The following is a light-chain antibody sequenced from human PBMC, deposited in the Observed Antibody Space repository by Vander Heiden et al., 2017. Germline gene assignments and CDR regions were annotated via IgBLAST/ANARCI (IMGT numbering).Light chain of an antibody. CDR1: SSNIGNNN. V-gene: IGLV1-44*01. CDR3: AAWDDSLNGWV. J-gene: IGLJ3*02. CDR2: SNN. Sequence: SVLTQPPSASGTPGQRFTISCSGSSSNIGNNNVNWYQQRPGTAPNLLIYSNNQRPSGVPDRFSGAKSGTSASLAISGLQSEDEADYYCAAWDDSLNGWVFGGGTKLTVL.